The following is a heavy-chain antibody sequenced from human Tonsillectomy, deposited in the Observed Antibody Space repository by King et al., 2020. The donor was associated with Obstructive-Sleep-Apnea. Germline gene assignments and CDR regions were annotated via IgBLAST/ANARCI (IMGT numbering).Heavy chain of an antibody. CDR1: GGTFSSYA. CDR3: ARDRRDRNYDPTYGGSYYFDY. Sequence: QLVQSGAEVKKPGSSVKVSCKASGGTFSSYAISWVRQAPGQGLEWMGRIIPILGIANYAQKFQGRVTITADKSTSTAYMELSSLGSEDTAVYYCARDRRDRNYDPTYGGSYYFDYWGQGTLVTVSS. V-gene: IGHV1-69*09. J-gene: IGHJ4*02. D-gene: IGHD4-23*01. CDR2: IIPILGIA.